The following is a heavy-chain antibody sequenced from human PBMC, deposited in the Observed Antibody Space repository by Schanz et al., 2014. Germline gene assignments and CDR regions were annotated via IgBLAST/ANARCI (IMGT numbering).Heavy chain of an antibody. CDR1: GFTFSSYA. V-gene: IGHV3-23*04. CDR3: ARDRRNADLDY. J-gene: IGHJ4*02. CDR2: ISGSGGNT. Sequence: EVQLVESGGGLVQPGGSLRLSCAASGFTFSSYAMSWVRQAPGKGLEWVSAISGSGGNTYYADSVKGRFTISRDNSKNTVYIQMNSLRAEDTAVYYCARDRRNADLDYWGQGTLVTVSS. D-gene: IGHD1-1*01.